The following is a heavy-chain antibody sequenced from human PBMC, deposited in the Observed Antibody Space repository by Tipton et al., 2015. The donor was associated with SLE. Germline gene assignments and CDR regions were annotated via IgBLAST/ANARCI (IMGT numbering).Heavy chain of an antibody. Sequence: TLSLTCTVSGGSISSSIPYWGWIRQPPGKGLEWIGNIYHTGTTHYNPSLKSRVTISVDTSKRQFSLRLSSVTAADAAIYYCAREALGDYYYFMDVWDTGTTVTVSS. J-gene: IGHJ6*03. CDR1: GGSISSSIPY. D-gene: IGHD1-26*01. V-gene: IGHV4-39*07. CDR3: AREALGDYYYFMDV. CDR2: IYHTGTT.